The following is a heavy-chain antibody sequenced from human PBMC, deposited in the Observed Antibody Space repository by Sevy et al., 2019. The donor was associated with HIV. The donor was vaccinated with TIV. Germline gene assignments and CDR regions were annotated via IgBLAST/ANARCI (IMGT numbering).Heavy chain of an antibody. Sequence: GGSLRLSCAASGFTFRNYAMSWVRQAPGKGLEWVSSISGGGGTTFYADSVKGRFTMSRDNCKNTVFLQMNSLRVEDSAIYYCAKDRGYSSSGFDYWDQGTLVTVSS. D-gene: IGHD5-18*01. V-gene: IGHV3-23*01. CDR1: GFTFRNYA. CDR2: ISGGGGTT. J-gene: IGHJ4*02. CDR3: AKDRGYSSSGFDY.